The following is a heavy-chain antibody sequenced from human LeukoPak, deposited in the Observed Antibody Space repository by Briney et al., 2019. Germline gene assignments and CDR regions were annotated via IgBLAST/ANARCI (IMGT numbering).Heavy chain of an antibody. J-gene: IGHJ4*02. Sequence: ASVKVSCKASGYTFSDSYIHWVRQAPQQGLEWMGWITPDSGATRYAEKFQGRVSMTRDTSMSTAHMELNSLTSDDTAVYFCTKAGSGSWYSFDYWGQGTLVSVSS. CDR1: GYTFSDSY. V-gene: IGHV1-2*02. CDR3: TKAGSGSWYSFDY. D-gene: IGHD6-13*01. CDR2: ITPDSGAT.